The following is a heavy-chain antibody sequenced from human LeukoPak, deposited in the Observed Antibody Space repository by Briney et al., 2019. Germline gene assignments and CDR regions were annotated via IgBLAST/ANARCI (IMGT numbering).Heavy chain of an antibody. D-gene: IGHD1-14*01. J-gene: IGHJ4*02. CDR2: IFYGGST. CDR1: GSSISDSSYY. Sequence: KASETLSLTCTVSGSSISDSSYYWGWVRQPPGKGLEWIGSIFYGGSTYYNPSLKSRVTISVDTSKNQFSLKLSSVTAADTAFYYCARRRTRPERFDYWGQGALVTVSS. V-gene: IGHV4-39*01. CDR3: ARRRTRPERFDY.